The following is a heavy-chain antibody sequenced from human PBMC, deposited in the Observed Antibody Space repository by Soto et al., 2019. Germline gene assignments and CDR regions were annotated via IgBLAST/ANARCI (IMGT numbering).Heavy chain of an antibody. CDR3: ARQVSGYGRPFYY. D-gene: IGHD5-12*01. Sequence: SGPTLVNPTQTLTLTCTFSGFSLSTSGMCVSWIRQPPGKALEWLARIDWDDDTYYNTSLETRLTISKDTSKNQVVLTMTNVDPVDTATYYCARQVSGYGRPFYYWGQGALVTVSS. J-gene: IGHJ4*02. CDR1: GFSLSTSGMC. CDR2: IDWDDDT. V-gene: IGHV2-70*11.